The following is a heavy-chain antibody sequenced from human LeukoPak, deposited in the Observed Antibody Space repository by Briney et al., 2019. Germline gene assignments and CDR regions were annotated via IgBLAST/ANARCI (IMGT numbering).Heavy chain of an antibody. CDR3: AKGSHGYSSSSADY. V-gene: IGHV3-23*01. Sequence: GGSLRLSCAASGFTFSSYAMNWVRQAPGKGLEWVSVISSSGGNTYYADSVKGRFTISRDNSKNTLYLQMNSLRVDDTAVYSCAKGSHGYSSSSADYWGQGTLVTVSS. CDR1: GFTFSSYA. D-gene: IGHD6-6*01. CDR2: ISSSGGNT. J-gene: IGHJ4*02.